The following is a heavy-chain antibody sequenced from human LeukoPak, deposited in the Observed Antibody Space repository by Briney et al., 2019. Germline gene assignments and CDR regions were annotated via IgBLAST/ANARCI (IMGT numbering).Heavy chain of an antibody. J-gene: IGHJ6*02. V-gene: IGHV4-39*07. D-gene: IGHD2-15*01. Sequence: SETLSLTCTVSGGSISSGGYYWSWIRQPPGKGLEWIGEINHSGSTNYNPSLKSRVTISVDTSKNQFSLKLSSVTAADTAVYYCARLNIVVVVAAILDYYYYGMDVWGQGTTVTVSS. CDR2: INHSGST. CDR3: ARLNIVVVVAAILDYYYYGMDV. CDR1: GGSISSGGYY.